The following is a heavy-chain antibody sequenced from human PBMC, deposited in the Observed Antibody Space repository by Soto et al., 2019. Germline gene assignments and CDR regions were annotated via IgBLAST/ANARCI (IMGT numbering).Heavy chain of an antibody. D-gene: IGHD6-19*01. Sequence: GESLKISCKGSGYSFTSYRISWVRQMPGKGLEWMGRIDPSDSYTNYSPSFQGHVTISADKSISTAYLQWSSLKASDTAMYYCARGDSSGWTAFDYWGQGTLVTVSS. CDR1: GYSFTSYR. J-gene: IGHJ4*02. CDR3: ARGDSSGWTAFDY. V-gene: IGHV5-10-1*01. CDR2: IDPSDSYT.